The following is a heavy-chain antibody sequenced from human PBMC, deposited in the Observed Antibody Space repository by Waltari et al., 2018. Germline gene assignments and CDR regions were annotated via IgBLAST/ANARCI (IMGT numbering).Heavy chain of an antibody. CDR2: ISGSGGST. V-gene: IGHV3-23*04. Sequence: EVQLVESGGGLVQPGGSLRLSCAASGFTFSSSALSCVRQAPGKGLEWVSAISGSGGSTYYADSVKGRFTISRDNSKNTLYLQMNSLRAEDTAVYYCAKVPPNFQYSSSWLDYWGQGTLVTVSS. CDR3: AKVPPNFQYSSSWLDY. J-gene: IGHJ4*02. CDR1: GFTFSSSA. D-gene: IGHD6-13*01.